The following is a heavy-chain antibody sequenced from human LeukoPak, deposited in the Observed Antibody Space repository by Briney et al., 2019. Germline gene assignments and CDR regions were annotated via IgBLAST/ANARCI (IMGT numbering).Heavy chain of an antibody. CDR3: ARHGAGGGITMIPDY. CDR2: IYPGDSDT. J-gene: IGHJ4*02. D-gene: IGHD3-22*01. V-gene: IGHV5-51*01. CDR1: GYYFPTHW. Sequence: HGESLKISCKGSGYYFPTHWIGWVRQLPGKGLEWMGIIYPGDSDTRYSPSFQGQVTISADKSISTAYLQWSSLKASDTAMYYCARHGAGGGITMIPDYWGQGTLVTVSS.